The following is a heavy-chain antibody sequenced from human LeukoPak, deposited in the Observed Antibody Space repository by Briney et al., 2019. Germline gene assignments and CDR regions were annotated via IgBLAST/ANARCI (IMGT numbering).Heavy chain of an antibody. V-gene: IGHV4-59*01. Sequence: SETLSLTCTVSVGSISSYYWSWIRQPPGKGLEWIGYIYYSGSTNYNPSLKSRVTISVDTSKNQFSLKLSSVTAADTAVYYCARYIVVVPAAMALNWFDPWGQGTLVTVSS. CDR2: IYYSGST. J-gene: IGHJ5*02. CDR3: ARYIVVVPAAMALNWFDP. D-gene: IGHD2-2*01. CDR1: VGSISSYY.